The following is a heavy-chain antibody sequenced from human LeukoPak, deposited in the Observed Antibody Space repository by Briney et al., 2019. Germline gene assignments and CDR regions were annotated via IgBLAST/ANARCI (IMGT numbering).Heavy chain of an antibody. Sequence: SETLSLTCTVSGGSISSYYWSWIRQPAGKGLEWIGRIYSDGSTSYNPSLKSRVTMAVDTSKNLLSLRLSSVTAADTAIYYCTREPLPWGQGTLVTVSS. CDR3: TREPLP. CDR2: IYSDGST. J-gene: IGHJ5*02. V-gene: IGHV4-4*07. CDR1: GGSISSYY.